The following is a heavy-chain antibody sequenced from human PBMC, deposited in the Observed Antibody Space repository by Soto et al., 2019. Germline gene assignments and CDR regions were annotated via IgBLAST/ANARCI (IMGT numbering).Heavy chain of an antibody. CDR2: ISSRSYTI. Sequence: EVQLVESGGGLVQPGGYLRLSGAASGFTFSNDSMNWVGQAPGKGLEWVSYISSRSYTIYYVDSVKGRLTISRDNAKNSLDLQMNSLRDEATAVDYCARGGSWSDNGMDVWGQVTKVSVSS. V-gene: IGHV3-48*02. D-gene: IGHD1-26*01. CDR3: ARGGSWSDNGMDV. J-gene: IGHJ6*02. CDR1: GFTFSNDS.